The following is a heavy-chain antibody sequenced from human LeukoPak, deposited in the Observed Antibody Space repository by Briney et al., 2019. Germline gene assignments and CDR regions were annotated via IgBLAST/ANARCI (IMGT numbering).Heavy chain of an antibody. CDR2: FDPEDGET. Sequence: GASVKVSCKVSGYTLTELSMHWVRQAPGKGLEWMGGFDPEDGETIYARKFQGRVTMTEDTSTDTAYMELSSLRSEDTAVYYCATALGGYSGYDHGLPDYWGQGTLVTVSS. CDR3: ATALGGYSGYDHGLPDY. J-gene: IGHJ4*02. D-gene: IGHD5-12*01. V-gene: IGHV1-24*01. CDR1: GYTLTELS.